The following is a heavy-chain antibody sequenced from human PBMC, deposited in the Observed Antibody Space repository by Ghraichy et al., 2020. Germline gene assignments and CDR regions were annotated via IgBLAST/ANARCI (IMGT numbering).Heavy chain of an antibody. V-gene: IGHV4-59*02. CDR1: GGSVSGYY. D-gene: IGHD3-3*02. CDR2: IYYTGKT. J-gene: IGHJ1*01. Sequence: SQTLSLTCTVSGGSVSGYYRSWIRQSPEKGLEWIAYIYYTGKTNYNPSLKSRATISVDTSKNQFSLELTSVTAADTAVYYCARGHFNFQHWGQGTPVTVSS. CDR3: ARGHFNFQH.